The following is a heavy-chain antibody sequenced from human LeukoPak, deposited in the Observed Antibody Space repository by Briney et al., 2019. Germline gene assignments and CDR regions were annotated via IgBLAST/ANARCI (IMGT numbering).Heavy chain of an antibody. V-gene: IGHV4-34*01. CDR3: ARQFLVGSTFHAFDL. D-gene: IGHD1-26*01. CDR1: GGSFSGYY. CDR2: INHSGST. J-gene: IGHJ3*01. Sequence: SETLSLTCAVYGGSFSGYYWSWIRQPPGKGLEWIGEINHSGSTNYNPSLKSRVTISVDTSKNQFSLKLSSVTAADMAVYFCARQFLVGSTFHAFDLWGQGTRVTVSS.